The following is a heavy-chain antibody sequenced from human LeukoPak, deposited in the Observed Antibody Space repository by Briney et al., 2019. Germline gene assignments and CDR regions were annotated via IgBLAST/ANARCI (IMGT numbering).Heavy chain of an antibody. Sequence: PSETLSLTCTVSGGSISSGGYYWSWIRQHPGKGLEWIGYIYYSGSTYYNPSLKSRVTISVDTSKNQFSLKLSSVTAADTAVYYCARDRRNGYYGSGSYSPIYGMDVWGQGTTVTVSS. CDR1: GGSISSGGYY. CDR3: ARDRRNGYYGSGSYSPIYGMDV. D-gene: IGHD3-10*01. J-gene: IGHJ6*02. V-gene: IGHV4-31*03. CDR2: IYYSGST.